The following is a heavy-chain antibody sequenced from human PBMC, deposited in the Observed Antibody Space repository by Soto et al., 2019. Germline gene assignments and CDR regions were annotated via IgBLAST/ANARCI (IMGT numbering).Heavy chain of an antibody. Sequence: ASVKVSCKASGYTFTSYDINWVRQATGQGLEWMGRMNPNSGNTGYAQKFQGRVTMTRNTSISTAYIELSSLRSEDTAVYYCARVFPAPYSSSLGGSENYYYYYGMDVWGQGTTVTVSS. CDR2: MNPNSGNT. CDR1: GYTFTSYD. CDR3: ARVFPAPYSSSLGGSENYYYYYGMDV. D-gene: IGHD6-13*01. V-gene: IGHV1-8*01. J-gene: IGHJ6*02.